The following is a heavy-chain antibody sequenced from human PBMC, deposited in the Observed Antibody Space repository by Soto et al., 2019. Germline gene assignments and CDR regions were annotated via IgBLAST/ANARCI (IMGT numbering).Heavy chain of an antibody. CDR1: GFSIISGSYF. V-gene: IGHV4-61*01. D-gene: IGHD2-15*01. Sequence: LETLSLTCNVTGFSIISGSYFWSWIRQPPGKALEWLGYVYYTGATSYNPALGGRVTISLDTSKTQFPLKLTSVTAADTAGYFGARANPSPFQYSPAGWFDPWGQGRMVT. J-gene: IGHJ5*02. CDR3: ARANPSPFQYSPAGWFDP. CDR2: VYYTGAT.